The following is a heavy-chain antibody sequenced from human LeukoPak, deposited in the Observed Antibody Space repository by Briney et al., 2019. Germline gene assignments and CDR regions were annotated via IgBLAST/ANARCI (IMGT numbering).Heavy chain of an antibody. V-gene: IGHV1-8*01. CDR3: ASLLFGDYVHYGMDV. CDR2: MNPNSGNT. D-gene: IGHD4-17*01. Sequence: ASVKVSCKASGYTFTSYDINWVRQATGRGLEWMGWMNPNSGNTGYAQKFQGRVTMTRNTSISTAYMELSSLRSEDTAVYYCASLLFGDYVHYGMDVWGQGTTVTVSS. CDR1: GYTFTSYD. J-gene: IGHJ6*02.